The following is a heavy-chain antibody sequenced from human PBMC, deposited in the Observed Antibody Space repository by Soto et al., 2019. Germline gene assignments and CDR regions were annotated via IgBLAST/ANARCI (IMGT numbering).Heavy chain of an antibody. Sequence: QVQLVQSGAEVKKPGASVKVSCKAPGYTFTGYYMHWVRQAPGQGLEWMGWINTNSGGTTYAQKFQGRVTMTRDTSISTAYMELSRLRSDDTAVYYCARAPHFWSGYSGGYGMDVWGQGTTVTVSS. V-gene: IGHV1-2*02. J-gene: IGHJ6*02. CDR1: GYTFTGYY. D-gene: IGHD3-3*01. CDR3: ARAPHFWSGYSGGYGMDV. CDR2: INTNSGGT.